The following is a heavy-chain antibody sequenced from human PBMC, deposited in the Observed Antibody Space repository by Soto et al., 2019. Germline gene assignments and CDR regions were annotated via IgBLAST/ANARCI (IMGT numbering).Heavy chain of an antibody. D-gene: IGHD2-15*01. V-gene: IGHV4-59*01. J-gene: IGHJ4*02. CDR1: GGSMNNYY. Sequence: SETLSLTCTVSGGSMNNYYWTWIRQPPGKGLEWIGYIYSSGTIHYSPSLKGRVTISLDTSKNQFSLNLNSVTAADTAVYYCARGSTRGGSPWDSWGQGMLVTVSS. CDR2: IYSSGTI. CDR3: ARGSTRGGSPWDS.